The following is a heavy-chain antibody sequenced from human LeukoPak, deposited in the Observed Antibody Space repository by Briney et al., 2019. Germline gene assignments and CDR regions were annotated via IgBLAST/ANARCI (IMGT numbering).Heavy chain of an antibody. CDR3: ASKRSGINAFDI. V-gene: IGHV4-34*01. CDR1: GVSFSGYY. J-gene: IGHJ3*02. CDR2: IYHSGST. D-gene: IGHD1-26*01. Sequence: PSETLSLTCAVYGVSFSGYYWNWIRQPPGKGLEWIGEIYHSGSTNYNPSLKSRVTISVDKSKNQFSLKLSSVTAADTAVYYCASKRSGINAFDIWGQGTMVTVSS.